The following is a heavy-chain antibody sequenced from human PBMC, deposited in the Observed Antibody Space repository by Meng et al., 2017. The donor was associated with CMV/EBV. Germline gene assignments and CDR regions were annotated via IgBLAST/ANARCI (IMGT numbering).Heavy chain of an antibody. Sequence: ASVKVSCKASGYTFTGYYMYWVRQAPGQGLEWMGWINPNSGGTNYAQKFQGRVTMTTDTSTSTAYMELRSLRSDDTAVYYCARDFGQLRFLEWLSRTWFDPWGQGTLVTVSS. V-gene: IGHV1-2*02. J-gene: IGHJ5*02. CDR1: GYTFTGYY. CDR3: ARDFGQLRFLEWLSRTWFDP. CDR2: INPNSGGT. D-gene: IGHD3-3*01.